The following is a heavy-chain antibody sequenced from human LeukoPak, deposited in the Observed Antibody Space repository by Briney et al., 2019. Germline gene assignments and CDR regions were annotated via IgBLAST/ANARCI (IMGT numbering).Heavy chain of an antibody. D-gene: IGHD1-26*01. CDR1: GFTLSDSA. CDR2: IDRPAKSYAT. J-gene: IGHJ5*02. CDR3: TRDRGTDNWLDP. Sequence: GGSLTLSCAASGFTLSDSAIHWVRQASGKGLEWVGLIDRPAKSYATAYGSSVGGRFTISRDDSKNTAYLQMDSLKTEDTALYYCTRDRGTDNWLDPWGQGRLVTVSS. V-gene: IGHV3-73*01.